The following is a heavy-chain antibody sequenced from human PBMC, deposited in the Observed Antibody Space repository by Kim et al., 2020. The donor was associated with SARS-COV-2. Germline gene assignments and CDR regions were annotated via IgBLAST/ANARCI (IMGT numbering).Heavy chain of an antibody. V-gene: IGHV3-64*01. J-gene: IGHJ6*02. Sequence: GGSLRLSCAASGFTFSSYAMHWVRQAPGKGLEYVSAISSNGGSTYYANSVKGRFTISRDNSKNTLYLQMGSLRAEDMAVYYCARAQRITMIVVDLYYYYGMGVWGQGTTVTVSS. CDR1: GFTFSSYA. CDR2: ISSNGGST. CDR3: ARAQRITMIVVDLYYYYGMGV. D-gene: IGHD3-22*01.